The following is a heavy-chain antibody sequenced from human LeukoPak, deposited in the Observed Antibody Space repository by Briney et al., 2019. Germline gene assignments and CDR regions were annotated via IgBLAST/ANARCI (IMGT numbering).Heavy chain of an antibody. D-gene: IGHD6-19*01. J-gene: IGHJ3*02. V-gene: IGHV4-59*01. CDR3: AREIVKVAGSLDAFDI. CDR2: IYYSGST. Sequence: SETLSLTCTVSGGSISSYYWSWIRQPPGKGLEWIGYIYYSGSTNYNPSLKSRVTISVDTSKNQFSLKLSSVTAADTAVYYCAREIVKVAGSLDAFDIWGQGTMVTVSS. CDR1: GGSISSYY.